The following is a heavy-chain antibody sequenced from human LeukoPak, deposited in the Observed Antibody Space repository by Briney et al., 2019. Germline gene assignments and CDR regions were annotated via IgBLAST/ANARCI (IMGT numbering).Heavy chain of an antibody. Sequence: ASVKVSCKASGYTFTSYGISWVRQAPGQGLEWMGWISAYNGNTNYAQKLLGRVTMTTDTSTSTAYMELRSLRSDDTAVYYCARDKPEFGEFDYWGQGTLVTVSS. CDR2: ISAYNGNT. CDR1: GYTFTSYG. J-gene: IGHJ4*02. V-gene: IGHV1-18*04. D-gene: IGHD3-10*01. CDR3: ARDKPEFGEFDY.